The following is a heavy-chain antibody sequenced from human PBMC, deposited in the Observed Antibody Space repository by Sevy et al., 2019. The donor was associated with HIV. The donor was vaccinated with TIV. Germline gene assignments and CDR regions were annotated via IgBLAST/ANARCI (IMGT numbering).Heavy chain of an antibody. CDR2: INWNGGST. J-gene: IGHJ4*02. Sequence: GGSLRLSCAASGFTFDDYGMSWVRQAPGKGLEWVSGINWNGGSTGYADSVKGRFTISRDNAKNSLYLQMNSLRAEDTALYYWAREGGGGEWLLARRGVYYFDYWGQGTLVTVSS. D-gene: IGHD3-3*01. V-gene: IGHV3-20*04. CDR1: GFTFDDYG. CDR3: AREGGGGEWLLARRGVYYFDY.